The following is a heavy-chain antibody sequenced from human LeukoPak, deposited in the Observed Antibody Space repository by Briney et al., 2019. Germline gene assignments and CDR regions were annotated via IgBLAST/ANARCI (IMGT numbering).Heavy chain of an antibody. V-gene: IGHV1-69*01. D-gene: IGHD4-17*01. CDR2: IIPIFGTA. J-gene: IGHJ2*01. Sequence: SVKVSCKASGGTFTSYAISWVRHAPGQGLEWMGGIIPIFGTANYAQKFQGRVTITADESTSTAYMELSSLRSEHTAVYYCVRGAGDYWYFDLWGRGTLVTVSS. CDR1: GGTFTSYA. CDR3: VRGAGDYWYFDL.